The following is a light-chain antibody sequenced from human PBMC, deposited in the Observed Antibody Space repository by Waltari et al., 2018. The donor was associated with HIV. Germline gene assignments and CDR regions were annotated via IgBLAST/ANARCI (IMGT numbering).Light chain of an antibody. Sequence: DIVLPQSPDSLTVSLGERATINCKAIQSILFSTTNSNYLAWYQQKPGHPPKLLISWASGRRSGVPDRFSGAGSGTDFTLTITSLQAEDVAVYYCQQYYSHPRTFGQGTKLEI. J-gene: IGKJ2*01. CDR1: QSILFSTTNSNY. CDR3: QQYYSHPRT. V-gene: IGKV4-1*01. CDR2: WAS.